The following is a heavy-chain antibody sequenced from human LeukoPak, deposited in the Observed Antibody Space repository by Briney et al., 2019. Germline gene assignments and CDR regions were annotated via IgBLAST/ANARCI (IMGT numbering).Heavy chain of an antibody. J-gene: IGHJ4*02. Sequence: GGSLRLSCAASGFTFSSYAMHWVRQAPGKGLEWVAVISYDGSNKYYADSVKGRFTISRDNAKNSLYLQMNSLRAEDTAVYYCARDRSLNYGSGEGFDYWGQGTLVTVSS. D-gene: IGHD3-10*01. CDR2: ISYDGSNK. CDR1: GFTFSSYA. CDR3: ARDRSLNYGSGEGFDY. V-gene: IGHV3-30*04.